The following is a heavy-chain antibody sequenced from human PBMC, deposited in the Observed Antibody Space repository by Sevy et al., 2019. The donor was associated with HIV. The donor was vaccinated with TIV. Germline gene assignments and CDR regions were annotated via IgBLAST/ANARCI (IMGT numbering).Heavy chain of an antibody. CDR1: GGSISSYY. V-gene: IGHV4-59*01. Sequence: SETLSLTCTVSGGSISSYYWSWIRQPPGKGLEWIGYIYYSGSTNYNPSLKSRVTISVDTSKNQFSLKLSSVTAADTAMYYCARDLSGSYGDAFDIWGQGTMVTVSS. CDR2: IYYSGST. CDR3: ARDLSGSYGDAFDI. D-gene: IGHD1-26*01. J-gene: IGHJ3*02.